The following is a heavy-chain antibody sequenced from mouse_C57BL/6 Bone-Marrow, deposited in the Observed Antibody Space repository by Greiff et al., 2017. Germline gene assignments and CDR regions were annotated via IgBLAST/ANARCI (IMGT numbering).Heavy chain of an antibody. CDR1: GFTFSSYG. D-gene: IGHD1-1*01. Sequence: EVHLVESGGDLVKPGGSLKLSCAASGFTFSSYGMSWVRQTPDKRLEWVATISSGGSYTYYPDSVKGRFTITRDKAKNTLYLQMSSLKSEDPAMYYCARSYYSGSIYDWFAYWGQGTLVTVSA. CDR2: ISSGGSYT. CDR3: ARSYYSGSIYDWFAY. V-gene: IGHV5-6*01. J-gene: IGHJ3*01.